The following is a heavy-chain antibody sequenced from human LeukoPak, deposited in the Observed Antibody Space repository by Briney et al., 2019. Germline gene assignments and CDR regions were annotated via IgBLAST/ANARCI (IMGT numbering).Heavy chain of an antibody. CDR2: ISGSGGST. J-gene: IGHJ4*02. CDR1: GFTFSSYA. V-gene: IGHV3-23*01. Sequence: TGGSLRLSCAASGFTFSSYAMSWVRQAPGEGLEWVSAISGSGGSTYYADSVKGRFTISRDNSKNTLYLQMNSLRAEDTAVYYCAKGRGTRVGGLDYWGQGTLVTVSS. CDR3: AKGRGTRVGGLDY. D-gene: IGHD1-26*01.